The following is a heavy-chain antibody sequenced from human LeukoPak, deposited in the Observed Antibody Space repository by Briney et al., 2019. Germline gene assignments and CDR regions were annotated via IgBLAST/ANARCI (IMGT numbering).Heavy chain of an antibody. J-gene: IGHJ4*02. CDR1: GFTFSDYY. D-gene: IGHD3-10*01. CDR2: ISGSGDVI. Sequence: GGSLRLSCAASGFTFSDYYMSWIRWAPGKGLEWVSYISGSGDVIYYPDSVKGRFTISRDNAKNSLYLQMNSLRADDTAVYYCAHLRGRGRIDYWGQGILVTVSS. CDR3: AHLRGRGRIDY. V-gene: IGHV3-11*01.